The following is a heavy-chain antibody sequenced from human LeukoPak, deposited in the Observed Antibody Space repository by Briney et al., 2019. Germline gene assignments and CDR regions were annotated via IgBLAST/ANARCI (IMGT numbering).Heavy chain of an antibody. V-gene: IGHV4-59*01. CDR3: ARGLYYGSGSYYYFDY. CDR2: IYYSGST. D-gene: IGHD3-10*01. Sequence: SETLSLTCTVSGGSISSYYWSWIRQPPGKGLEWIGYIYYSGSTNYNPPLKSRVTISVDASKNQFSLKLSSVTAADTAVYYCARGLYYGSGSYYYFDYWGQGTLVTVSS. J-gene: IGHJ4*02. CDR1: GGSISSYY.